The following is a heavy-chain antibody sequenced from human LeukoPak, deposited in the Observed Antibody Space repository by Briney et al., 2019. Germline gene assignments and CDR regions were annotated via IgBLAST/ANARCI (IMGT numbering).Heavy chain of an antibody. CDR3: AKQGVGGVVPAAEFY. CDR1: GFTFSSYA. CDR2: ISGSGGST. D-gene: IGHD2-2*01. Sequence: GGSLRLSCAASGFTFSSYAMSWVRQAPGKGLEWVSAISGSGGSTYYADSVKGRFTISRDNSKNTLYLQMNSLRAEDTAVYYCAKQGVGGVVPAAEFYWGQGTLVIVSS. V-gene: IGHV3-23*01. J-gene: IGHJ4*02.